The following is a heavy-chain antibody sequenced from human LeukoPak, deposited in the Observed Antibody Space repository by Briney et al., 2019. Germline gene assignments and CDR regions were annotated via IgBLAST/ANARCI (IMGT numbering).Heavy chain of an antibody. D-gene: IGHD3-10*01. Sequence: PSETLSLTCTVSGGSISSGSYYWSWIRQPAGKGLEWIGRIYTSGSTNYNPSLKSRVTISVDTSKNQFSLKLSSVTAADTAVYYCASGLTITMVRGVLLYWGQGTLVTVSS. CDR1: GGSISSGSYY. CDR2: IYTSGST. J-gene: IGHJ4*02. CDR3: ASGLTITMVRGVLLY. V-gene: IGHV4-61*02.